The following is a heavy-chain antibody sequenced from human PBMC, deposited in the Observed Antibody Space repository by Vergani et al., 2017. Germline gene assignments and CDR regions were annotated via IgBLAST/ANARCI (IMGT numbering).Heavy chain of an antibody. CDR3: TRGAYCSSSSCPPKY. V-gene: IGHV4-31*03. CDR2: IYYSGSN. J-gene: IGHJ4*01. CDR1: VGSITSDNYH. D-gene: IGHD2-2*01. Sequence: QVQLQESGPGLVKPSQTLSLTCTVSVGSITSDNYHWGWIRQHPGKGLEWIGYIYYSGSNYYNPSLKSRVSMSVDTSKNQFSLKLSSVTAADTAVYYCTRGAYCSSSSCPPKYWGHGTRVTVSS.